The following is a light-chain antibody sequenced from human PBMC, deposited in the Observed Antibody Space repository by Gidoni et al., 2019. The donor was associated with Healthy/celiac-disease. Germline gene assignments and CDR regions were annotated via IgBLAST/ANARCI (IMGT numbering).Light chain of an antibody. V-gene: IGKV2-28*01. Sequence: DIVMTQSPLSLPVTPGEPASISCRSSQSLLHSNGYNYLDWYLQKPGQSPQLLIYLGSNRASGVHDRFSGSGSGTDFTLKIRRVEAEDVGVYYCMQALQTPVTFGGGTKVEIK. CDR3: MQALQTPVT. CDR2: LGS. CDR1: QSLLHSNGYNY. J-gene: IGKJ4*01.